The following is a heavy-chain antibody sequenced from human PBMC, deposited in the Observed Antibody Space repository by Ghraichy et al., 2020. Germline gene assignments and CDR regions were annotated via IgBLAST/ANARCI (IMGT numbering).Heavy chain of an antibody. J-gene: IGHJ4*02. CDR2: ISGSGGST. V-gene: IGHV3-23*01. D-gene: IGHD2-15*01. CDR1: GFTFSSYA. CDR3: AKDHRYCSGGSCYPIYYFDY. Sequence: GGSLRLSCAASGFTFSSYAMSWVRQAPGKGLEWVSAISGSGGSTYYADSVKGRFTISRDNSKNTLYLQMNSLRAEDTAVYYCAKDHRYCSGGSCYPIYYFDYWGQGTLVTVSS.